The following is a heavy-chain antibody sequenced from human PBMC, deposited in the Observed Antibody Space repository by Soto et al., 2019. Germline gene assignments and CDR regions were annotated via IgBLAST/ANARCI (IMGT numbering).Heavy chain of an antibody. CDR1: GFTFSSYA. V-gene: IGHV3-30-3*01. CDR3: ARGGDYVTYYYDGMDV. Sequence: QVQLVESGGGVVQPGRSLRLSCAASGFTFSSYAMHWVRQAPGKGLEWVAVISYDGSNKYYADSVKGRFTISRDNSKNTLYLQMNSLRAEDTAVYYCARGGDYVTYYYDGMDVWGQGTTVTVSS. D-gene: IGHD4-17*01. J-gene: IGHJ6*02. CDR2: ISYDGSNK.